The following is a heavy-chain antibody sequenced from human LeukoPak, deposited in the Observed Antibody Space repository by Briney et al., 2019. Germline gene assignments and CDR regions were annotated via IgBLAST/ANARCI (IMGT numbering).Heavy chain of an antibody. CDR2: INPSGGST. V-gene: IGHV1-46*01. CDR3: ARDRGNTAILRGVDFDY. CDR1: GYTLTSYY. J-gene: IGHJ4*02. Sequence: ASVKVSCKASGYTLTSYYMHWVRQAPGQGLEWMGIINPSGGSTSYAQKFQGRVTMTRDTSTSTVYMELSSLRSEDTAVYYCARDRGNTAILRGVDFDYWGQGTLVTVSS. D-gene: IGHD5-18*01.